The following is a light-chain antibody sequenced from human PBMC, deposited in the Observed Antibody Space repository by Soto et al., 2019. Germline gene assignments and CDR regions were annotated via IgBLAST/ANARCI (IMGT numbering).Light chain of an antibody. Sequence: DVAVTQTPASLSASVGDRVTITCLSSQSISRYLNWYQQKPGKAPNLLIYVASSLQSEVPSRFSGSGSGTDFTLTITSLQPEDFTTYNCPESSSTPKTSGQRTNVDIK. CDR2: VAS. J-gene: IGKJ1*01. CDR1: QSISRY. V-gene: IGKV1-39*01. CDR3: PESSSTPKT.